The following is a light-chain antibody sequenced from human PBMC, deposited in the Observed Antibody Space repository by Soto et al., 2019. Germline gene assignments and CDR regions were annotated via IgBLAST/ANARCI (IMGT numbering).Light chain of an antibody. CDR2: EVS. J-gene: IGLJ2*01. CDR3: SSYTSSSTVV. CDR1: SSDVGGYNY. Sequence: QSALTQPASVSGSPGQSITIYCTGNSSDVGGYNYVSWYQQHPGKAPKLMIYEVSNRPSGVSNRFSGSKSGNTASLTISGIQAEDEADYYCSSYTSSSTVVFGGGTKLTVL. V-gene: IGLV2-14*01.